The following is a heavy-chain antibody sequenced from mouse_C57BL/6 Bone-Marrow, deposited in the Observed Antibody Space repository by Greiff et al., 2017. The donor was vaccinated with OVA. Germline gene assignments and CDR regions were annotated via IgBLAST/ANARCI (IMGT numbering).Heavy chain of an antibody. Sequence: VKVVESGPGLVKPSQSLFLTCSITGFPITSGYYWIWIRQSPGKPLEWMGYITHSGETFYNPSLQSPISITRETSKNQFFLQVNSVTTEDTAMYYCAGDIYSSWYFDVWGTGTTVTVSS. CDR1: GFPITSGYY. J-gene: IGHJ1*03. V-gene: IGHV12-3*01. CDR2: ITHSGET. CDR3: AGDIYSSWYFDV. D-gene: IGHD2-5*01.